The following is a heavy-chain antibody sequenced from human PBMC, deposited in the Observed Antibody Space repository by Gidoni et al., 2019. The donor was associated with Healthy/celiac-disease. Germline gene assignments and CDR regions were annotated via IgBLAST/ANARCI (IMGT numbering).Heavy chain of an antibody. Sequence: QVQLVGSGGGVVQPGRSLRLSCAASGFTFSSYGMHWVRQAPGKGLEWVAVISYDGSNKYYADSVKGRFTISRDNSKNTLYLQMNSLRAEDTAVYYCAKDMTQLVSGGDYWGQGTLVTVSS. CDR1: GFTFSSYG. V-gene: IGHV3-30*18. CDR2: ISYDGSNK. D-gene: IGHD6-6*01. J-gene: IGHJ4*02. CDR3: AKDMTQLVSGGDY.